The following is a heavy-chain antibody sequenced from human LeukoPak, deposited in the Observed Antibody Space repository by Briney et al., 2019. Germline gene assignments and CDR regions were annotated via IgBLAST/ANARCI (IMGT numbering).Heavy chain of an antibody. CDR3: ARDSFRGATDY. Sequence: SETLSLTCTVSGGSISSYYWNWIRQPPGKGLEWIGYIYYSGTTNYNPSLKSRVSMSVDTSKNQFSLKLSSVTAADTAVYYCARDSFRGATDYWGQGTLVTVSS. CDR1: GGSISSYY. V-gene: IGHV4-59*12. CDR2: IYYSGTT. D-gene: IGHD3-16*01. J-gene: IGHJ4*02.